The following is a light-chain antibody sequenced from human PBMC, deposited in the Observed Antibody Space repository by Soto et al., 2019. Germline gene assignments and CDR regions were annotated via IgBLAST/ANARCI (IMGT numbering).Light chain of an antibody. CDR3: QQTYSTPFT. CDR1: QRISSY. CDR2: VAS. J-gene: IGKJ4*01. V-gene: IGKV1-39*01. Sequence: DIQMTQSPSSLSASVGDRVTITCRASQRISSYLNWYQQKSGKAPKLLIHVASNLESGVPSRFSGSESGTDFTLTISTIQPEDFATYFCQQTYSTPFTFGGGTTVEIK.